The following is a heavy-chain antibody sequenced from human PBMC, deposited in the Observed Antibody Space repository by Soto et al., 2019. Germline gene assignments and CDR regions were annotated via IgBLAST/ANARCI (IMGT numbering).Heavy chain of an antibody. CDR2: INTDGGNS. V-gene: IGHV3-74*03. CDR1: GFSFSGHW. Sequence: EVQLVESGGDLVQPGGSLRLSCAASGFSFSGHWMHWVRQVPGKGLEWVSRINTDGGNSAYADSVKGRFTISRDNAKNTLYLKMNGLRAEDTAVYYCAREAGYCSRTSCYRRAFDTWGQGTTVTVSS. CDR3: AREAGYCSRTSCYRRAFDT. J-gene: IGHJ3*02. D-gene: IGHD2-2*01.